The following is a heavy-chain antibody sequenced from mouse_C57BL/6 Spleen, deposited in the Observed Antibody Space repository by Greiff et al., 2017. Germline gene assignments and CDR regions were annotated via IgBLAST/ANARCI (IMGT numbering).Heavy chain of an antibody. J-gene: IGHJ4*01. CDR2: IWTGGGT. D-gene: IGHD4-1*02. CDR3: ARILSTGPYYYAMDY. Sequence: VKLQESGPGLVAPSQSLSITCTVSGFSLTSYAISWVRQPPGKGLEWLGVIWTGGGTNYNSALKSRLSISKDNSKSQVFLKMNSLQTDDTARYYCARILSTGPYYYAMDYWGQGTSVTVSS. CDR1: GFSLTSYA. V-gene: IGHV2-9-1*01.